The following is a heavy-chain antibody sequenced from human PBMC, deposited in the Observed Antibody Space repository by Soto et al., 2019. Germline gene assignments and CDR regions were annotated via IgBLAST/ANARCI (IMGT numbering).Heavy chain of an antibody. CDR3: ARERRIGYCSRTSCYVLPTYSYYYGMDV. J-gene: IGHJ6*02. V-gene: IGHV1-69*01. D-gene: IGHD2-2*01. CDR2: IIPIFGTA. CDR1: GGTFSSYA. Sequence: QVQLVQSGAEVKKPGSSVKVSCKASGGTFSSYAISWVRQAPGQGLEWMGGIIPIFGTANYAQKFQGRVTITADESTGTAYMELSSLRSEDTAVYYCARERRIGYCSRTSCYVLPTYSYYYGMDVWGQGTTVTVSS.